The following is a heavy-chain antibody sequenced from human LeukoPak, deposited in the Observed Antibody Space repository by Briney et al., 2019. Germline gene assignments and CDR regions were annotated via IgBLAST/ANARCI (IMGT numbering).Heavy chain of an antibody. D-gene: IGHD1-26*01. CDR3: ARIFTLRKWERWDY. J-gene: IGHJ4*02. CDR2: INPNSGGT. CDR1: GCTFTGYY. V-gene: IGHV1-2*02. Sequence: ASVKVSCKASGCTFTGYYMHWVRQAPGQGLEWMGWINPNSGGTNYAQKFQGRVTMTRDTSISTAYMELSRLRSDDTAVYYCARIFTLRKWERWDYWGQGTLVTVSS.